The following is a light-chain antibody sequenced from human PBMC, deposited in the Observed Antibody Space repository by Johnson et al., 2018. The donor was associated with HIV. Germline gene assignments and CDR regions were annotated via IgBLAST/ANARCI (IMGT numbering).Light chain of an antibody. CDR2: DNN. Sequence: QSVLTQPPSVSAAPGQKVTISCSGSSSNIGSNYVSWYQQVPGTAPKLLIYDNNKRPSGIPYRFSGYKSGTSANLVITVLQSGDEADYYCGTWDSSLSGYVVGTGTKVTVL. J-gene: IGLJ1*01. V-gene: IGLV1-51*01. CDR3: GTWDSSLSGYV. CDR1: SSNIGSNY.